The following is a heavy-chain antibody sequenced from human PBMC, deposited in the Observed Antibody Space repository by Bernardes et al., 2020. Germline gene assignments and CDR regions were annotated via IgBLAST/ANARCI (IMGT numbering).Heavy chain of an antibody. D-gene: IGHD1-1*01. V-gene: IGHV1-8*01. CDR3: ARGYWNHDSGMDV. CDR2: MNPNNDNT. Sequence: ASEKVSCKASGDTFTSYDINWVRQDAGQGLEWMGWMNPNNDNTGYAQKFQGRVTMTRDTSISTAYLELSSLTSEDTAVYYCARGYWNHDSGMDVWGQGTTVTVSS. J-gene: IGHJ6*02. CDR1: GDTFTSYD.